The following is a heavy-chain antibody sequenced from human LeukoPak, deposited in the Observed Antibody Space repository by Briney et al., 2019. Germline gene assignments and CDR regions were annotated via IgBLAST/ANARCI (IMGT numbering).Heavy chain of an antibody. CDR2: IYYSGST. J-gene: IGHJ4*02. V-gene: IGHV4-59*08. D-gene: IGHD5-18*01. CDR3: ARRGSGYSYGTFDY. Sequence: SETLSLTCTVSGGSISSYYWSWIRQPPGKGLEWIGYIYYSGSTNYNPSLKSRVTISVDTSKNQFSLKLSSVTAADTAVYYCARRGSGYSYGTFDYWGQGTLVAVSS. CDR1: GGSISSYY.